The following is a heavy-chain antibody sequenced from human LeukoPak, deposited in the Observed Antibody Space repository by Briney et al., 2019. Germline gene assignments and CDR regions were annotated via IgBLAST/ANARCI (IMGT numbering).Heavy chain of an antibody. CDR2: IKHDGSEK. V-gene: IGHV3-7*01. Sequence: GGFLRLSCAASGFTFSDFWMTWVRQAPGRGLEWVANIKHDGSEKYYMDSVKGRFTVSRDNGKNSLYLQMNSLRAEDTAVYYCARDPLSYLGEIDTSSYYFDYWGQGTLATVSS. J-gene: IGHJ4*02. CDR1: GFTFSDFW. D-gene: IGHD3-10*01. CDR3: ARDPLSYLGEIDTSSYYFDY.